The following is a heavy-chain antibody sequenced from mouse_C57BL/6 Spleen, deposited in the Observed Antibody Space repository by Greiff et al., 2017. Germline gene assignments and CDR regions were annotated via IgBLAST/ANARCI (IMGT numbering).Heavy chain of an antibody. D-gene: IGHD2-5*01. Sequence: QVQLQQPGAELVKPGASVKVSCKASGYTFTSYWMHWVKQRPGQGLEWIGRIHPSDSDTNYNQKFKGKATLTVDKSSSTAYMLLSSLTSEDSAVXFCARSDSNYGFAYWGQGTLVTVSA. J-gene: IGHJ3*01. CDR3: ARSDSNYGFAY. CDR1: GYTFTSYW. CDR2: IHPSDSDT. V-gene: IGHV1-74*01.